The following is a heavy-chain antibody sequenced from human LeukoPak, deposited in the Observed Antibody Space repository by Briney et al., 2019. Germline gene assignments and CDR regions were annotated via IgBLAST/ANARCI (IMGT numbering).Heavy chain of an antibody. CDR1: GGTFSSYA. D-gene: IGHD3-22*01. CDR2: IIPILGIA. J-gene: IGHJ6*02. V-gene: IGHV1-69*04. Sequence: ESSVKVSCKASGGTFSSYAISWVRQAPGQGLEWMGRIIPILGIANYAQKFQGRVTITADKSTSTAYMELSSLRSEDTAVYYCARYYDSSGYYSDYYYYYGMDVWGQGTTVTVSS. CDR3: ARYYDSSGYYSDYYYYYGMDV.